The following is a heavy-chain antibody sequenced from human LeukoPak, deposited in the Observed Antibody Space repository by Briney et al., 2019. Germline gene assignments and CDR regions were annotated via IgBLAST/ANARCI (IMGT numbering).Heavy chain of an antibody. J-gene: IGHJ3*02. V-gene: IGHV4-31*03. Sequence: SQTLSLTCTVSGGSISSGTYFWNWIRQHPGQGLEWIGYIHYSGTTYYNPSLKSRITLSVDTSKNQFPLNLSSVIAADTALYFCARIQSLRYFDWLGAFDIWGQGTKVTVSS. CDR2: IHYSGTT. D-gene: IGHD3-9*01. CDR1: GGSISSGTYF. CDR3: ARIQSLRYFDWLGAFDI.